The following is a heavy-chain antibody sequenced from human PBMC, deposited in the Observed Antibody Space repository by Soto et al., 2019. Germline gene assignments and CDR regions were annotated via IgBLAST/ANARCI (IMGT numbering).Heavy chain of an antibody. V-gene: IGHV4-39*01. CDR3: AGGDYYHSSGYYFYYYTMDV. CDR1: GGSISSSSYD. J-gene: IGHJ6*02. CDR2: VYYGGST. D-gene: IGHD3-22*01. Sequence: PSETLSLTCTVSGGSISSSSYDWGWIRQPPGKGLEWIGNVYYGGSTYYNPSLKSRVTISVETSKSQFSLKLSSVTAADTAVYYCAGGDYYHSSGYYFYYYTMDVWGQGTTVTVSS.